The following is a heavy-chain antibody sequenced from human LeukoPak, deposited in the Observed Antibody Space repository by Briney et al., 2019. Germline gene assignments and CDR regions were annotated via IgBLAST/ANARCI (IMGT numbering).Heavy chain of an antibody. CDR2: IKEDGSEK. V-gene: IGHV3-7*05. D-gene: IGHD1-26*01. CDR3: VRSGGY. J-gene: IGHJ4*02. Sequence: GGSLRLSCAASGFTFSSHWMNWVRQAPGKGLEWVANIKEDGSEKYYVDSVRGRFTISRDNAKNSLCLQMDSLRAEDTAIYYCVRSGGYWGQGTLVTVSS. CDR1: GFTFSSHW.